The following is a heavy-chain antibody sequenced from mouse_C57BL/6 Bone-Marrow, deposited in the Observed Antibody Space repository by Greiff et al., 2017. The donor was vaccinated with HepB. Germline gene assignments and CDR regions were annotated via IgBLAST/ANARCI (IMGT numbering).Heavy chain of an antibody. J-gene: IGHJ1*03. D-gene: IGHD1-1*01. CDR2: INPSSGYT. CDR1: GYTFTSYW. V-gene: IGHV1-7*01. Sequence: SGAELAKPGASVKLSCKASGYTFTSYWMHWVKQRPGQGLEWIGYINPSSGYTKYNQKFKDKATLTADKSSSTAYMQLSSLTYEDSAVYYCAVGTVVAYWYFDVWGTGTTVTVSS. CDR3: AVGTVVAYWYFDV.